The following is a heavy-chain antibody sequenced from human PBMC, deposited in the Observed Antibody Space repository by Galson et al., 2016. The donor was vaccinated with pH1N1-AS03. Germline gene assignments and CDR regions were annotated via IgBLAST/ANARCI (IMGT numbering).Heavy chain of an antibody. CDR1: GGSMDSHY. Sequence: SETLSLTCTVSGGSMDSHYWSWIRQSPGKGLEWIACIHSGGTPNYNPSLKSRLIVSLDTSKNQLSLKLSSVTAADTAVYYCARHVSGRYPNNLDSWGQGSLVIVSS. J-gene: IGHJ4*02. CDR3: ARHVSGRYPNNLDS. CDR2: IHSGGTP. D-gene: IGHD1-26*01. V-gene: IGHV4-59*08.